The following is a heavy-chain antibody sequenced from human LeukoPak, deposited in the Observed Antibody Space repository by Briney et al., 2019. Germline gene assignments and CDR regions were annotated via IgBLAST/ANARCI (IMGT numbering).Heavy chain of an antibody. Sequence: GESLEISREGSGYIFTSYWIGWGRQMPGKGLEWMGIIYPGDSDTRYSPSFQGQVTISADKSISTAYLQWSSLKASDTAMYYCARLFPSDSRRLGKQPTRFDYWGQGTPVTVSS. J-gene: IGHJ4*02. CDR2: IYPGDSDT. CDR1: GYIFTSYW. D-gene: IGHD3-16*01. V-gene: IGHV5-51*01. CDR3: ARLFPSDSRRLGKQPTRFDY.